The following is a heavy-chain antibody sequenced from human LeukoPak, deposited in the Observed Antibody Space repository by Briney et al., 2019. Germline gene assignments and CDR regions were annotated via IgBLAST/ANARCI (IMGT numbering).Heavy chain of an antibody. CDR3: ARVGYYYGMDV. Sequence: LETLCLTCTVSGGSISTYYWSWIRQPPGKGLEWIGFIYYSGSTNYSPSLKSRVTISVDTSKNQFSLKLSSVTAADTAVYYCARVGYYYGMDVWGHESTVSVSS. V-gene: IGHV4-59*01. D-gene: IGHD3-16*01. J-gene: IGHJ6*02. CDR2: IYYSGST. CDR1: GGSISTYY.